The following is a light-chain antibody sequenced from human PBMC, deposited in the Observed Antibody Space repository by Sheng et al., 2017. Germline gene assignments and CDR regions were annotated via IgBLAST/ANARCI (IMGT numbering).Light chain of an antibody. CDR3: QQTDIFPLT. CDR1: QAIANY. Sequence: DIQMSQSPSSVSALWGDRVTITCRASQAIANYLAWYQLKPGEAPKVLIYAASSLQSGVPARFSASGFGDRFHSHINSVQPEDSATYYCQQTDIFPLTFGGGTKVEI. J-gene: IGKJ4*01. CDR2: AAS. V-gene: IGKV1-12*01.